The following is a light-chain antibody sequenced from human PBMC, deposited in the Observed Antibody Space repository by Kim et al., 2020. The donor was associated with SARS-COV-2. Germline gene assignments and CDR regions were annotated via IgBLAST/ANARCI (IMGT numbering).Light chain of an antibody. CDR1: QSVSSN. CDR2: GAS. V-gene: IGKV3-15*01. Sequence: VAPGERATLSCRASQSVSSNLAWYQQKPGQAPRLLIYGASTRATGIPARFSGSGSGTEFTLTISSLQSEDFAVYYCQQYNNWPPWTFGQGTKVDIK. CDR3: QQYNNWPPWT. J-gene: IGKJ1*01.